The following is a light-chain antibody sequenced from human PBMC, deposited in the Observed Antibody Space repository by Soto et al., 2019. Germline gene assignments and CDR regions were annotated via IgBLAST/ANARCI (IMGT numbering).Light chain of an antibody. CDR3: QVWDSSSDLRV. Sequence: SSELTQPPSVSVAPGKTARITCGGNNIGSKSVHWYQQKPGQAPVLVIYYDSDRHSGIPERFSGSNSGNTATLTISRVEAGDEADYYCQVWDSSSDLRVFGGGTKLTVL. CDR1: NIGSKS. CDR2: YDS. V-gene: IGLV3-21*04. J-gene: IGLJ3*02.